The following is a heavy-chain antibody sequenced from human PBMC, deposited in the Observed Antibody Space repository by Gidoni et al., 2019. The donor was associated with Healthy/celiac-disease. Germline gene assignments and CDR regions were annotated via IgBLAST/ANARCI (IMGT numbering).Heavy chain of an antibody. V-gene: IGHV3-21*01. CDR1: GFTFSSYS. CDR2: ISSSSSYI. Sequence: EVQLVESGGGLVKPGGSLGLSCAASGFTFSSYSMNWVRQAPGKGLEWVSSISSSSSYIYYADSVKGRFTISRDNAKNSLYLQMNSLRAEDTAVYYCARGSSWYIDYWGQGTLVTVSS. D-gene: IGHD6-13*01. J-gene: IGHJ4*02. CDR3: ARGSSWYIDY.